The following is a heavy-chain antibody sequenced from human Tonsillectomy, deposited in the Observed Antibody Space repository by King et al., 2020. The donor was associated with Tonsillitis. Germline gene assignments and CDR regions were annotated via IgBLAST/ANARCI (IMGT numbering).Heavy chain of an antibody. CDR3: AREEASWSSWNFDY. V-gene: IGHV3-7*03. D-gene: IGHD6-13*01. Sequence: QLVQSGGGLVQPGGSLRLSCAASGFTFSSYWMSWVRQAPGKGLEWVAKIKQDGSEKYYVDSVKGRFTISRDNAKNSLYLQMNSLRVEDTAVYYCAREEASWSSWNFDYWGQGTLVTASS. CDR2: IKQDGSEK. CDR1: GFTFSSYW. J-gene: IGHJ4*02.